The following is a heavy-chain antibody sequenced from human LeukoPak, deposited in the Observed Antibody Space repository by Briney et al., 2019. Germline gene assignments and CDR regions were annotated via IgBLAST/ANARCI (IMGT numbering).Heavy chain of an antibody. CDR1: GGSISSSSYY. CDR2: IYYSGST. D-gene: IGHD1-1*01. Sequence: SETLSLTCTVSGGSISSSSYYWGWVRQPPGKGLEWIGSIYYSGSTYYNPSLKSRVTISVDTSKNQFSLKLSSVTAADTAVYYCARGGGNDQIDYWGQGTLVTVSS. CDR3: ARGGGNDQIDY. J-gene: IGHJ4*02. V-gene: IGHV4-39*07.